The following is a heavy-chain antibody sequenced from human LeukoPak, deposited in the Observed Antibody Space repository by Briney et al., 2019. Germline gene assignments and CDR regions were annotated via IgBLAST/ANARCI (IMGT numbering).Heavy chain of an antibody. CDR1: GDSISSYY. Sequence: SETLSLTCTVSGDSISSYYWSWIRQPPGKGLEWIGYIYYSGSTNYNPSLKSRVTISVDTSKNQFSLKLSSVTAADTAVYYCATLRVNWFDPWGQGTLVTVSS. CDR2: IYYSGST. CDR3: ATLRVNWFDP. J-gene: IGHJ5*02. D-gene: IGHD4/OR15-4a*01. V-gene: IGHV4-59*01.